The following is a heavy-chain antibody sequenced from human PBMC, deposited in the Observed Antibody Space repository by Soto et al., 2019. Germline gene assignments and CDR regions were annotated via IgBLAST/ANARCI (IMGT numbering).Heavy chain of an antibody. D-gene: IGHD3-22*01. V-gene: IGHV4-34*01. CDR2: INHSGRV. CDR3: STRAYDTNGYYRFDP. CDR1: GGSFSGHS. Sequence: KPSETLSLTCAVYGGSFSGHSWTWMRHSPGKGLEWIGDINHSGRVNYSPSLKSRVTISLDTSKNQFSLTLSAVTAADTAMYYCSTRAYDTNGYYRFDPWGQGTLVTVSS. J-gene: IGHJ5*01.